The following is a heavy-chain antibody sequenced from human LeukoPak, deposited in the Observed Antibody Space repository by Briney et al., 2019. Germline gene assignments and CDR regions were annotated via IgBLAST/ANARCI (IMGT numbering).Heavy chain of an antibody. V-gene: IGHV1-8*01. CDR3: ARAYPLGPRLSYMDV. J-gene: IGHJ6*03. D-gene: IGHD2/OR15-2a*01. CDR2: MNSNSGNT. Sequence: ASVKVSCKASGCTFTSYDINWVRQATGQGLEWMGWMNSNSGNTGYAQKFQGRVTMTRNTSISTAYMELSSLRSEDTAVYYCARAYPLGPRLSYMDVWGKGTTVTISS. CDR1: GCTFTSYD.